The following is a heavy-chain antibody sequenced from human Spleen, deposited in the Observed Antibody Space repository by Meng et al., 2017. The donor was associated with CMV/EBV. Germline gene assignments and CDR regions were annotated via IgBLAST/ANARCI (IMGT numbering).Heavy chain of an antibody. J-gene: IGHJ6*02. Sequence: GGSLRLSCAASRFTFSSYAMSWVRQAPGKGLEWVSVLYRRGDTYYADSVKGRFTISRDSSKNILYLQMTSLRAEDTAVYYCAKDADNYYGLDVWGQGTTVTVSS. V-gene: IGHV3-66*01. CDR2: LYRRGDT. CDR1: RFTFSSYA. CDR3: AKDADNYYGLDV.